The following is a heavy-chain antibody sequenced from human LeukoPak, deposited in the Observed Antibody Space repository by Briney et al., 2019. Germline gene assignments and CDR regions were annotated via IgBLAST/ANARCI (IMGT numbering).Heavy chain of an antibody. Sequence: SETLSLTCAVSGYSISSGYYWGWIRQPPGKGLEWIGSIYHSGSTYYNPSLKSRVTISVDTSKNQFSLKLSSVTAADTAVYYCARGPYYDFWSGYFSYWGQGTLVTVSS. V-gene: IGHV4-38-2*01. D-gene: IGHD3-3*01. J-gene: IGHJ4*02. CDR1: GYSISSGYY. CDR3: ARGPYYDFWSGYFSY. CDR2: IYHSGST.